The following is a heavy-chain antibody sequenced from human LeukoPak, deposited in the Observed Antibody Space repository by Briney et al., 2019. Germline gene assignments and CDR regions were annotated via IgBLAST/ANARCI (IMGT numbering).Heavy chain of an antibody. V-gene: IGHV4-39*07. J-gene: IGHJ5*02. CDR2: IYYSGST. Sequence: SETLSLTCTVSGGSISSSSYYWGWIRQPPGKGLKWIGSIYYSGSTYYNPSLKSRVTISVDTSKNQFSLKLSSVTAADTAVYYCARAKSEYSSREALFDPWGQGTLVTVSS. CDR1: GGSISSSSYY. CDR3: ARAKSEYSSREALFDP. D-gene: IGHD6-6*01.